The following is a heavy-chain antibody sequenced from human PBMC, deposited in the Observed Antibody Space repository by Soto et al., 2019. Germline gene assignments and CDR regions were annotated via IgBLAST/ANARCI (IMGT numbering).Heavy chain of an antibody. CDR1: GYTFTSYG. V-gene: IGHV1-18*01. Sequence: QVQRVQSGAEVKKPGASVKVSCKASGYTFTSYGISWVRQAPGQGLEWMGGISAYNGNTKYVQKFQGRVTMTTDTSTSTAYMELRSLRSDDTAVYYCARDAAAGLNDYWGQGTLVTVSS. D-gene: IGHD6-13*01. CDR2: ISAYNGNT. J-gene: IGHJ4*02. CDR3: ARDAAAGLNDY.